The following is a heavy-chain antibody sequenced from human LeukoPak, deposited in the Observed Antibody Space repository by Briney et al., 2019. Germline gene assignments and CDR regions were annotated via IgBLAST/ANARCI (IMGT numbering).Heavy chain of an antibody. V-gene: IGHV1-2*06. J-gene: IGHJ1*01. CDR2: INPNSGGT. D-gene: IGHD3-22*01. CDR3: AREDYYDSSGYDPRHFQH. Sequence: GASVKVSCKASGYTFTGYYMHWVRQAPGQGLEWMGRINPNSGGTNYAQKSQGRVTMTRDTSISTAYMELSRLRSDDTAVYYCAREDYYDSSGYDPRHFQHWGQGTLVTVSS. CDR1: GYTFTGYY.